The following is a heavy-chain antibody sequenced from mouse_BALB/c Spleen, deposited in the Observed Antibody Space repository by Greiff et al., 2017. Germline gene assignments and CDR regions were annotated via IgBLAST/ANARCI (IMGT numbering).Heavy chain of an antibody. CDR2: IWAGGST. V-gene: IGHV2-9*02. CDR3: ARDPGRGDYFDY. J-gene: IGHJ2*01. CDR1: GFSLTSYG. Sequence: VQRVESGPGLVAPSQSLSITCTVSGFSLTSYGVHWVRQPPGKGLEWLGVIWAGGSTNYNSALMSRLSISKDNSKSQVFLKMNSLQTDDTAMYYCARDPGRGDYFDYWGQGTTLTVSS.